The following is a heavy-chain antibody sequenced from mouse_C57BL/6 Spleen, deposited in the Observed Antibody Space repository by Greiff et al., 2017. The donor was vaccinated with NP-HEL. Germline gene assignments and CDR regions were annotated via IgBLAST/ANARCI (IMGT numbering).Heavy chain of an antibody. CDR2: IYPRSGNT. V-gene: IGHV1-81*01. J-gene: IGHJ4*01. Sequence: QVQLKQSGAELARPGASVKLSCKASGYTFTSYGISWVKQRTGQGLEWIGEIYPRSGNTYYNEKFKGKATLTADKSSSTAYMELRSLTSEDSAVYFCARGSNEGDYYAMDYWGQGTSVTVSS. CDR1: GYTFTSYG. D-gene: IGHD2-5*01. CDR3: ARGSNEGDYYAMDY.